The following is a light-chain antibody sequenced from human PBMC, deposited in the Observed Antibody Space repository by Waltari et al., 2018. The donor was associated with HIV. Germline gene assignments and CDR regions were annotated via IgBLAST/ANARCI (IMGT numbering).Light chain of an antibody. CDR2: FAS. Sequence: ELVLTRSPDYTSVHTRGKVTITCRAGQSIGIALHWFQQKANQSPKLLIKFASQSMAGVPSRFSGSGSGTDFTLTINSLEAEDAAAYYCHQSSSLPYTFGQGTKLEIK. J-gene: IGKJ2*01. V-gene: IGKV6D-21*02. CDR3: HQSSSLPYT. CDR1: QSIGIA.